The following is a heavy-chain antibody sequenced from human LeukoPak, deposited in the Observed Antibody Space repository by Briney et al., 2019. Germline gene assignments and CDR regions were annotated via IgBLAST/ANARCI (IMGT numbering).Heavy chain of an antibody. V-gene: IGHV3-23*01. CDR2: IIGSVGIT. D-gene: IGHD3-3*01. Sequence: PGGSLRLSCAASGFTFSNAWMSWVRQAPGKGLGWVSAIIGSVGITYYADSVKGRFTISRDNSKNTLYLQMHSLRAEDKAVYHCAKGMEYTRHRGDFDIWGHGKMLTVSS. CDR3: AKGMEYTRHRGDFDI. CDR1: GFTFSNAW. J-gene: IGHJ3*02.